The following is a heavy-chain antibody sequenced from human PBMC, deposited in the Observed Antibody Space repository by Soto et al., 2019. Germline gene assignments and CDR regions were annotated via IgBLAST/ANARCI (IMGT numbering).Heavy chain of an antibody. CDR3: PRARDFYGNTGFYRTLGS. D-gene: IGHD4-17*01. V-gene: IGHV4-59*02. CDR1: GGSVSKDD. CDR2: IFHSGIT. Sequence: SETLSLTCSLSGGSVSKDDWTWIRQSAWKGLEWIGYIFHSGITDYNPSVKSRVTISIDKSRNLFSLTLTSVSAADTAVHYRPRARDFYGNTGFYRTLGSSAPATLVTASS. J-gene: IGHJ5*01.